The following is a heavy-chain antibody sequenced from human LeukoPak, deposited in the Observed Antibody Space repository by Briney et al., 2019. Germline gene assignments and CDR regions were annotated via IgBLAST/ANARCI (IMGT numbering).Heavy chain of an antibody. D-gene: IGHD2-2*01. CDR3: ARLGVPAAMSWSAGYFDY. J-gene: IGHJ4*02. Sequence: SETLSLTCAVYGGSFSGYYWSWIRQPPGKGLEWIGEINHSGSTNYNPSLKSRVTISVDTSKNQFSLKLSSVTAADTAVYYCARLGVPAAMSWSAGYFDYWGQGTQVTVSS. V-gene: IGHV4-34*01. CDR2: INHSGST. CDR1: GGSFSGYY.